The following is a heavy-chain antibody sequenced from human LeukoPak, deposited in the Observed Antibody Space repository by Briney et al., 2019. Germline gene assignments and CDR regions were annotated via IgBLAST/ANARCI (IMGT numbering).Heavy chain of an antibody. CDR2: IYYSGST. CDR3: ARHHSGYDYFDY. CDR1: GGSISSSSYY. Sequence: SSETLSLTCTVSGGSISSSSYYWGWIRQPPGKGLEWIGSIYYSGSTYYNPSLKSRFTISVDTSKNQFSLKLSSMTAADTAVYYCARHHSGYDYFDYWGQGTLVTVSS. D-gene: IGHD5-12*01. J-gene: IGHJ4*02. V-gene: IGHV4-39*01.